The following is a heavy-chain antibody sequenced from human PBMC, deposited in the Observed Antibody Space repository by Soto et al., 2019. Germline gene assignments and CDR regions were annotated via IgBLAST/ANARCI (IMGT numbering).Heavy chain of an antibody. V-gene: IGHV1-18*04. CDR3: ARGGSSIAARRDYYYYGMDV. Sequence: GASVNVSCKASGYTFTSYGISWVRQAPGQGLEWMGWISAYNGNTNYAQKLQGRVTMTTDTSTSTAYMELRSLRSEDTAVYYCARGGSSIAARRDYYYYGMDVWGQGTTVTVSS. D-gene: IGHD6-6*01. CDR1: GYTFTSYG. CDR2: ISAYNGNT. J-gene: IGHJ6*02.